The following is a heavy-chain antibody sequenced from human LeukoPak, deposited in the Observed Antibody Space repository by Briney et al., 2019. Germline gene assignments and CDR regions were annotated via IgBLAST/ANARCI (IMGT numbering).Heavy chain of an antibody. V-gene: IGHV3-23*01. J-gene: IGHJ4*02. CDR1: GFTFSSYG. D-gene: IGHD2-2*01. CDR3: AKDRVVVPASSSDY. Sequence: PGGSLRLSCAAFGFTFSSYGISWVRQAPGKGLEWVSAISGSGGSTYYADSVKGRFTISRDNSKNTLYLHMNSLRAEDTAVFYCAKDRVVVPASSSDYWGQGTLVTVSS. CDR2: ISGSGGST.